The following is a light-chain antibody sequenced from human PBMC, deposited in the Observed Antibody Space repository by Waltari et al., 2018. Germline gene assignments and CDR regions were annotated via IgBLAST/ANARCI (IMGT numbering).Light chain of an antibody. J-gene: IGLJ3*02. CDR1: NSNIGSHN. V-gene: IGLV1-47*01. Sequence: QSVLTQPPSASGTPGQGVIISCSGSNSNIGSHNLYWYQHLPGTAPKLLIYKNNQGPSGVPGRFSGSKSGTSASLAISGRRSEDEADYYCAAWDDSLSGRVFGGGTKLTVL. CDR3: AAWDDSLSGRV. CDR2: KNN.